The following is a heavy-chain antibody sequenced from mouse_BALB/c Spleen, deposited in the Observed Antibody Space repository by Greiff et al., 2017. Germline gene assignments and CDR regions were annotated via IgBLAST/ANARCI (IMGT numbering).Heavy chain of an antibody. V-gene: IGHV5-12-2*01. CDR2: ISNGGGST. CDR3: ARSYRYYFDY. J-gene: IGHJ2*01. CDR1: GFTFSSYT. D-gene: IGHD1-1*01. Sequence: EVQRVESGGGLVQPGGSLKLSCAASGFTFSSYTMSWVRQTPEKRLEWVAYISNGGGSTYYPDTVKGRFTISRDNAKNTLYLQMSSLKSEDTAMYYCARSYRYYFDYWGQVTTLTVSS.